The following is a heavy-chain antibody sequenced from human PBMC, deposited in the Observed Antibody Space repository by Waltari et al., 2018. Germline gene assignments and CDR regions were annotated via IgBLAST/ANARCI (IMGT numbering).Heavy chain of an antibody. CDR1: GGTFSSYA. V-gene: IGHV1-69*06. D-gene: IGHD3-10*01. CDR3: AREGGYYYGSGSYQIDY. J-gene: IGHJ4*02. Sequence: QVQLVQSGAEVKKPGSSVKVSCKASGGTFSSYAISWVRPAPGQGLEWMGGIIPIFGTANYAQKFQGRVTITADKSTSTAYMELSSLRSEDTAVYYCAREGGYYYGSGSYQIDYWGQGTLVTVSS. CDR2: IIPIFGTA.